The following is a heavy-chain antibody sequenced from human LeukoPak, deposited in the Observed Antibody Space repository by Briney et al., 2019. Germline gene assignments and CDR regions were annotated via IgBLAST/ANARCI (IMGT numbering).Heavy chain of an antibody. D-gene: IGHD3-10*01. J-gene: IGHJ4*02. CDR2: IWYDGSNK. V-gene: IGHV3-33*01. CDR1: GFTFSSYG. Sequence: GRSLRLSCAASGFTFSSYGMHWVRQAPGKGLEWVAVIWYDGSNKYYADSVKGRFTIPRDNSKNTLYLQMNSLRAEDTAVYYCARDRVGYGSGVIDYWGQGTLVTVSS. CDR3: ARDRVGYGSGVIDY.